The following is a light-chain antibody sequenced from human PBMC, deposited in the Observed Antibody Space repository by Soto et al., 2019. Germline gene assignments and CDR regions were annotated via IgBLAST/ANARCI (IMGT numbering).Light chain of an antibody. J-gene: IGKJ3*01. CDR2: DVS. CDR3: QHYNTYSTFT. CDR1: QSISGW. Sequence: DIQMTQSPSSLSASVGDSVTITCRASQSISGWLAWYQQKPVKAPKLLIFDVSTLESGVPSRFSGSGSGTEFTLTISSLQPDDFATYYCQHYNTYSTFTFGPGTKVDIK. V-gene: IGKV1-5*01.